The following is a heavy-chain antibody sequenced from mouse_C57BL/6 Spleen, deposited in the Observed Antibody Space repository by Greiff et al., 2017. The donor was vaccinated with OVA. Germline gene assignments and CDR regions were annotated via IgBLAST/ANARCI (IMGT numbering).Heavy chain of an antibody. CDR1: GFTFSDYY. CDR3: ARVHYYYGSSPYWYFDV. D-gene: IGHD1-1*01. J-gene: IGHJ1*03. Sequence: EVKLMESEGGLVQPGSSMKLSCTASGFTFSDYYMAWVRQVPEKGLEWVANINYDGSSTYYLDSLKSRFIISRDNAKNILYLQMSSLKSEDTATYYCARVHYYYGSSPYWYFDVWGTGTTVTVSS. CDR2: INYDGSST. V-gene: IGHV5-16*01.